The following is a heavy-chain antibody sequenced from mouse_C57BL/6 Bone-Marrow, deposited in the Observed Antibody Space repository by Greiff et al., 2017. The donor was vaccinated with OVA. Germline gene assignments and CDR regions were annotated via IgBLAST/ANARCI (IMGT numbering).Heavy chain of an antibody. CDR1: GYPFTDYY. CDR3: ARSTTARYFDV. J-gene: IGHJ1*03. CDR2: IYPGSGTT. Sequence: LVESGPELVKPGASVKISCKASGYPFTDYYINWVKQRPGQGLEWIGWIYPGSGTTKYNEKFKGKATLTVDTSSSTAYMQLSSLTSEDSAVYCCARSTTARYFDVWGTGTTVTVSS. V-gene: IGHV1-84*01. D-gene: IGHD1-2*01.